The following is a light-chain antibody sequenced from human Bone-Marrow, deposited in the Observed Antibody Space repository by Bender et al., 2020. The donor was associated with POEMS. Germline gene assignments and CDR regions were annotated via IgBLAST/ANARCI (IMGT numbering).Light chain of an antibody. CDR2: EGS. J-gene: IGLJ2*01. CDR3: CSYAGSSTYVV. Sequence: QSALTQPASVSGSPGQSITISCTGTSRDVGYYDFVSWYQQHPGKAPKLMIYEGSKRPSGVSNRFSGSKSGNTASLTISGLQAEDEADYYCCSYAGSSTYVVFGGGTKLTVL. V-gene: IGLV2-23*01. CDR1: SRDVGYYDF.